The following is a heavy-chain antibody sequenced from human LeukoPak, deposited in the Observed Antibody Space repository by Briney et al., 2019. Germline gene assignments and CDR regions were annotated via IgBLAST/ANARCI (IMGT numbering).Heavy chain of an antibody. CDR1: GGSIGTYY. D-gene: IGHD5-24*01. CDR2: IYYSGST. V-gene: IGHV4-59*01. J-gene: IGHJ4*02. Sequence: SETLSLTCTASGGSIGTYYWSWIRQPPGKGLEWIGFIYYSGSTSYNPSLKSRVTISVDTSRNQFSLKLSSVTAADTAVYYCAREADGRYYFDYWGQGTLVTVSS. CDR3: AREADGRYYFDY.